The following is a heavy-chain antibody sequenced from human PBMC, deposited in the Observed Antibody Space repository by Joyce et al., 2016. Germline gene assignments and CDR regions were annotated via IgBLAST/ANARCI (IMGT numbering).Heavy chain of an antibody. CDR2: ISASGGST. J-gene: IGHJ4*02. V-gene: IGHV3-23*01. CDR1: GFTFSDYA. D-gene: IGHD6-19*01. CDR3: AKMYSSGWSAVDY. Sequence: EVQLLESGGGLEQPGGSLRLSCAASGFTFSDYAMTWVRQAPGKGLEWVSVISASGGSTLYADPVKGRFTISRDNSKNTLYLQMNRLSAEDTAVYFCAKMYSSGWSAVDYWGQGSPVTVSS.